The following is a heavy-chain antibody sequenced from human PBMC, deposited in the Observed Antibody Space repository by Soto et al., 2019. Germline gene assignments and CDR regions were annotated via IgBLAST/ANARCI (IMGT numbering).Heavy chain of an antibody. D-gene: IGHD4-17*01. CDR1: GYTFTSYD. J-gene: IGHJ4*02. CDR3: AVTTGY. V-gene: IGHV1-8*01. CDR2: MSPDSGNA. Sequence: QVQVVQSGAEVKKPGASVRVSCKTSGYTFTSYDLNWVRQAPAQGLEWMGWMSPDSGNAGYAQQFQGRLTMTSNTSISTAYMELSSLRSEDTAVYYCAVTTGYWGRGTMVTVSS.